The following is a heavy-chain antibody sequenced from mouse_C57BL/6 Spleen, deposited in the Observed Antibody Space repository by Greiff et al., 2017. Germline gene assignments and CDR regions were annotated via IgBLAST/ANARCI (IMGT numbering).Heavy chain of an antibody. CDR2: IWSGGST. J-gene: IGHJ2*01. Sequence: VQLQQSGPGLVQPSQSLSITCTVSGFSLTSYGVHWVRQSPGKGLEWLGVIWSGGSTDYNAAFISRLSISKDNSKSQVFFKMNSLQADDTAIYYCARNYDYPYYFDYWGQGTTLTVSS. CDR1: GFSLTSYG. CDR3: ARNYDYPYYFDY. V-gene: IGHV2-2*01. D-gene: IGHD2-4*01.